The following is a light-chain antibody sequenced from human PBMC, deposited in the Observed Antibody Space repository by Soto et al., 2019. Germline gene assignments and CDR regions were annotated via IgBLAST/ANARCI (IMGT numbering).Light chain of an antibody. J-gene: IGKJ1*01. CDR1: QSILYSSNNKNY. V-gene: IGKV4-1*01. CDR3: QQYYRTPQT. Sequence: DIVMTQSPDSLAVSLGERATINCKSSQSILYSSNNKNYLAWYQQKPGQPPKLLIYWASTRESGVPDRFSGSGSGTDFTMTISSVQHEDVPVYYCQQYYRTPQTFGQGTKVEIK. CDR2: WAS.